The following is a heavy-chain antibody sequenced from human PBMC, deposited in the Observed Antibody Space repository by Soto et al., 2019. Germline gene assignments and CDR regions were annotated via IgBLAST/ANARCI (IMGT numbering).Heavy chain of an antibody. J-gene: IGHJ6*02. CDR3: TNGSGTWEGSGMNV. CDR1: SFTSSNAW. CDR2: IKSKNDGGTT. V-gene: IGHV3-15*01. Sequence: GGSLRLSCAASSFTSSNAWMTWVRQAPWKGLEWIGRIKSKNDGGTTDYAAPVKGRFVISRDDSKNTLYLQMNSLKTDDTAVYYCTNGSGTWEGSGMNVWGQRTTVIVSS. D-gene: IGHD3-10*01.